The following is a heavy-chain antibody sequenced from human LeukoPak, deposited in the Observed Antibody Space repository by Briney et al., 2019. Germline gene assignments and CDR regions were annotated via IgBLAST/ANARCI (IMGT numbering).Heavy chain of an antibody. D-gene: IGHD6-19*01. V-gene: IGHV3-48*01. CDR2: ISTSSSTI. CDR1: GFMFSSYS. J-gene: IGHJ4*02. CDR3: ARVYSSGWQFDY. Sequence: GGSLRLSCAASGFMFSSYSMNWVRQAPGKGLEWVSYISTSSSTIYYADSVKGRFTISRDNARKSLYLQMNSLRAEDTAVYYCARVYSSGWQFDYWGQGTLVTVSS.